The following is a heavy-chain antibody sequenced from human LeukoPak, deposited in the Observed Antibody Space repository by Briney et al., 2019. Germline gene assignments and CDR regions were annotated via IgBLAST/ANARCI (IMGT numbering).Heavy chain of an antibody. CDR2: IKQDGSEK. D-gene: IGHD3-9*01. V-gene: IGHV3-7*01. J-gene: IGHJ6*03. CDR3: ARTNYDILGGNYYYMDV. CDR1: GFTFSSYE. Sequence: GGSLRLSCAASGFTFSSYEMNWVRQAPGKGLEWVANIKQDGSEKNYVDSVKGRFTISRDNAKNSLYLQMNSLRAEDTAVYYCARTNYDILGGNYYYMDVWGRGTTVTISS.